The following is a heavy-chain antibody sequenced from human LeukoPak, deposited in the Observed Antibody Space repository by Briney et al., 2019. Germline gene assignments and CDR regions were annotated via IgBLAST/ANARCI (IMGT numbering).Heavy chain of an antibody. J-gene: IGHJ3*02. D-gene: IGHD3-22*01. V-gene: IGHV5-51*01. CDR1: GYSFTSYW. Sequence: GESLKISCKGSGYSFTSYWIGWVRQMPGKGLEWMGIIYPGDSDTRCSPSFQGQVTISADKSISTAYLQWSSLKASDTAMYYCASESPMIGDAFDIWGQGTMVTVSS. CDR3: ASESPMIGDAFDI. CDR2: IYPGDSDT.